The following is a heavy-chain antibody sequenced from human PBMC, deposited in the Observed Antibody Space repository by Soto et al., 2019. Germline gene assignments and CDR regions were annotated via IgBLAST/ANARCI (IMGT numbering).Heavy chain of an antibody. D-gene: IGHD6-13*01. CDR2: ISGSGIST. CDR1: GFTFSTYA. Sequence: EVQLLESGGGLVQPGGSLRLSCAASGFTFSTYAMSWVRQAPGRGLEWVSAISGSGISTYYADSVMGRFTISRDSSKNTLYLQMSSLRAEDTAVSYCAKEHHYSSSWSEFDYWGQGTLVTVSS. V-gene: IGHV3-23*01. CDR3: AKEHHYSSSWSEFDY. J-gene: IGHJ4*02.